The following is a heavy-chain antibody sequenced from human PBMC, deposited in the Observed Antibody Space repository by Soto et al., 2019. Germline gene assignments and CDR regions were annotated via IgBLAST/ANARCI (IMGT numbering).Heavy chain of an antibody. D-gene: IGHD3-3*01. Sequence: ASVKSPCKVSGDTFGRDGMHWVRQAPGQGLEWLAWINASNGDTKYSQRFQGRLTVSRDTSANTAYLQLSSLRAEDTAVYYCASGGFWSGYYRPRPFDYWGQGTLVTVSS. CDR1: GDTFGRDG. CDR3: ASGGFWSGYYRPRPFDY. J-gene: IGHJ4*02. V-gene: IGHV1-3*01. CDR2: INASNGDT.